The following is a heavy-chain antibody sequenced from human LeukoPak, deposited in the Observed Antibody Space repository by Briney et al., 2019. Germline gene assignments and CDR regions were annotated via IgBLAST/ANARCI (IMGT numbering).Heavy chain of an antibody. J-gene: IGHJ3*02. V-gene: IGHV1-69*13. CDR3: AREYFDYHWGNYGPSHHAFDI. Sequence: ASVKVSCKASGGSFRAHAISWVRQTPGQGLEWMGGSFPIYGNSNYAPQFRGRVTITADESSTTVYLDVSSLRSDDTGIYYCAREYFDYHWGNYGPSHHAFDIWGKGTTVTISS. D-gene: IGHD3-16*01. CDR1: GGSFRAHA. CDR2: SFPIYGNS.